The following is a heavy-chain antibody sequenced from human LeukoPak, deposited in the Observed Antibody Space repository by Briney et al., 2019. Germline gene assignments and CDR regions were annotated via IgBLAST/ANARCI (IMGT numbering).Heavy chain of an antibody. D-gene: IGHD1-1*01. Sequence: ALVKVSCKASGYTFNTYYIHWVRQAPGQGLEWMGFINPSGGSTSYAQKFQGRVTMTRDTSTSAVYMELSSLRSEDTAMYYCARNVGSGFDYWGQGTLVTVSS. CDR2: INPSGGST. CDR1: GYTFNTYY. J-gene: IGHJ4*02. V-gene: IGHV1-46*02. CDR3: ARNVGSGFDY.